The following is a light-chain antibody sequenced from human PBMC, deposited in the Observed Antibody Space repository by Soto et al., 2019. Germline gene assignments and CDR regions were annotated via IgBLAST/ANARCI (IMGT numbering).Light chain of an antibody. CDR3: QQYNNWPLT. CDR1: QSVNNN. CDR2: GAS. Sequence: EIVMTQSPATLSVSPGERATLSCRASQSVNNNLAWYQQKPGQAPRLLIYGASARATGIPARFSSSASGTEFTLTISSLQSEDFAVYYSQQYNNWPLTFGGGTKVEIK. V-gene: IGKV3-15*01. J-gene: IGKJ4*01.